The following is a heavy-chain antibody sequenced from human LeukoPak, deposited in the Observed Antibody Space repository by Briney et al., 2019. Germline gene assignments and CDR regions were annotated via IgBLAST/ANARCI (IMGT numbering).Heavy chain of an antibody. Sequence: QSGGSLRLSCAASGFTFSTYGMHWVRQAPGKGLEWVAFIRDDESDKYYVDSVKGRFTISRDNSRNTLYLQMNSLRGEDTAVYYCAKLSVWDGSGNYDYWGQGTLVTVSS. CDR1: GFTFSTYG. D-gene: IGHD3-10*01. V-gene: IGHV3-30*02. CDR3: AKLSVWDGSGNYDY. CDR2: IRDDESDK. J-gene: IGHJ4*02.